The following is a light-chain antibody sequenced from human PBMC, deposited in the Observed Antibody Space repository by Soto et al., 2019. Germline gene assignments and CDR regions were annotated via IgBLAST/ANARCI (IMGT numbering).Light chain of an antibody. V-gene: IGKV3-20*01. CDR2: GAY. CDR1: QSVRNNY. Sequence: DIVLTQSPDTLSLSPGEGATLSCRASQSVRNNYLAWYKQRPGQAPRLLIFGAYTRATGIPDRFSGSGSGTDFTLTISRLEPEDFAVYYCQQYTSPLTFGGGTKVDI. CDR3: QQYTSPLT. J-gene: IGKJ4*01.